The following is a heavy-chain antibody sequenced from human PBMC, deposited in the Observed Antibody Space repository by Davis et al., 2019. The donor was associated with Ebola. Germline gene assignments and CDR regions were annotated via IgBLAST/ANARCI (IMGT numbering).Heavy chain of an antibody. J-gene: IGHJ6*02. CDR2: INAGNGNT. V-gene: IGHV1-3*01. CDR3: AGNSVTTRLDYYGMDV. CDR1: GYTFTRFA. Sequence: AASVKVSCKASGYTFTRFAIHWVRQALGQRLEWMGWINAGNGNTIYSQNFQGRVTITRDTSASTVYMELSSLRSEDTAVYYCAGNSVTTRLDYYGMDVWGQGTTVTVSS. D-gene: IGHD4-17*01.